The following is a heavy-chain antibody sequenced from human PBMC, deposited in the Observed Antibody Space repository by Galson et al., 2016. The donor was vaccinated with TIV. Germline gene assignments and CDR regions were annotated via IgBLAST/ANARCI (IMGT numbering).Heavy chain of an antibody. CDR3: ARSLSPENTTPFDY. CDR2: INPNSGDT. D-gene: IGHD2/OR15-2a*01. CDR1: GYTFTGYY. V-gene: IGHV1-2*02. Sequence: SVKVSCKASGYTFTGYYIHYVRQAPGQGLEWMGWINPNSGDTNYAQKFQGRVTMTRDTSISTAYMELSRLRSDDTAMYYCARSLSPENTTPFDYWGQGTRVTVSS. J-gene: IGHJ4*02.